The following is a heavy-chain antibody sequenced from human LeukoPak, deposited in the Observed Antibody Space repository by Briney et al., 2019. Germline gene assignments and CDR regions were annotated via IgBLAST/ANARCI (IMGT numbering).Heavy chain of an antibody. CDR2: INPTGGRT. CDR1: GYTFTSYY. J-gene: IGHJ5*01. CDR3: ARDDSSGYRRLDS. V-gene: IGHV1-46*01. D-gene: IGHD3-22*01. Sequence: GASVKVSCKASGYTFTSYYMHWVRQAPGQGLEWMGIINPTGGRTTYAQNFQGRVTVTRDTSTSTVYMEMSSLRSEDTAVYYCARDDSSGYRRLDSWGQGTLVTVSS.